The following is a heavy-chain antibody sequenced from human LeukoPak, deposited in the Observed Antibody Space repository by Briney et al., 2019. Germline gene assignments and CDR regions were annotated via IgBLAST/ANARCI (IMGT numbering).Heavy chain of an antibody. Sequence: ASVKVSCKASGYTFTSYDINWVRQATGQGLEWMGWMNPNSGNTGYAQKFQGRVTMTRNTSISTAYMELSSLRSEDTAVYYCARGGMPRYYYYMDVWGKGTTVTISS. D-gene: IGHD2-2*01. V-gene: IGHV1-8*01. CDR3: ARGGMPRYYYYMDV. J-gene: IGHJ6*03. CDR2: MNPNSGNT. CDR1: GYTFTSYD.